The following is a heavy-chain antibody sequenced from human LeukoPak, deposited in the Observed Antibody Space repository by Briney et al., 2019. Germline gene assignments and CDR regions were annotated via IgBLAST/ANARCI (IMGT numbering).Heavy chain of an antibody. Sequence: GGALRLSCAASGFTSSSYEMNWVRQAPGKGLEWVSYISSSGSTIYYADSVKGRFTISRDNAKNSLYLQMNSLRAEDTAVYYCAELGITMIGGVWGKGTTVTISS. CDR2: ISSSGSTI. D-gene: IGHD3-10*02. J-gene: IGHJ6*04. V-gene: IGHV3-48*03. CDR1: GFTSSSYE. CDR3: AELGITMIGGV.